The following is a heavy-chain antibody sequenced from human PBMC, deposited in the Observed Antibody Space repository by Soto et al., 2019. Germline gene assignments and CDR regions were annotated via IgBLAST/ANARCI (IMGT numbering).Heavy chain of an antibody. V-gene: IGHV4-39*01. CDR3: ANDYGDYKSYYAMDV. CDR1: GASVTSSTYY. Sequence: QLQLQESGPGLVKPSETLSLTCTVTGASVTSSTYYWGWIRQPPGKGLEWIGSIYYSGSTYYNPSLRSRVTITVDTSKNQVSLKLTFVTAADTAVYYCANDYGDYKSYYAMDVWGQGTTVTVSS. J-gene: IGHJ6*02. D-gene: IGHD4-17*01. CDR2: IYYSGST.